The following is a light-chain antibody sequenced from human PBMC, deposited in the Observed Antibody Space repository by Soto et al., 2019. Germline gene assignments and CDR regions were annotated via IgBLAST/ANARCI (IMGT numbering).Light chain of an antibody. V-gene: IGKV1-5*03. J-gene: IGKJ1*01. Sequence: IQMTQSPSTLSASVGYRVTITCRASQSISSWLAWYQQKPGKAPKLLIYKASSLESGVPSRFSGSGSGTEFTLTISSLQPDDFATYYCQQYNSYPWTFGQGTMVDIK. CDR1: QSISSW. CDR2: KAS. CDR3: QQYNSYPWT.